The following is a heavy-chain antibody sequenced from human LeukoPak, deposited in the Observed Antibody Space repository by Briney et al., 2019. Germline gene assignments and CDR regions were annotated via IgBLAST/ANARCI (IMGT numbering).Heavy chain of an antibody. CDR2: IYYSGST. CDR1: GGSISSGDYY. CDR3: ARGPGSGSYYKVGFDY. Sequence: KSSETLSLTCTVSGGSISSGDYYWSWIRQPPGKGLEWIGYIYYSGSTYYNPSLKSRVTISVDTSKNQFSLKLSSVTAGDTAVYYCARGPGSGSYYKVGFDYWGQGTLVTVSS. D-gene: IGHD3-10*01. J-gene: IGHJ4*02. V-gene: IGHV4-30-4*08.